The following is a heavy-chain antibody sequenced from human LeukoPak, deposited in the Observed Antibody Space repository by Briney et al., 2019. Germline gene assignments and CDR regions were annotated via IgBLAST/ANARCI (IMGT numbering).Heavy chain of an antibody. J-gene: IGHJ4*02. D-gene: IGHD5-24*01. V-gene: IGHV3-11*01. CDR1: GFTFSDYY. CDR2: ISSSGSTI. Sequence: PGGSLRLSCAASGFTFSDYYMSWIRQAPGKGLEWVSYISSSGSTIYYADSVKGRFTISRDNAKNSLYLQMNSLRAEDTAVYYCARAKDSYMRAFFDYWGQGTLVTVSS. CDR3: ARAKDSYMRAFFDY.